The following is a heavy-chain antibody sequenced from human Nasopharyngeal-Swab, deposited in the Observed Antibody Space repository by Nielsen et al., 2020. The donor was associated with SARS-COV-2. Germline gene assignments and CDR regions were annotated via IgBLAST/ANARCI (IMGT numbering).Heavy chain of an antibody. D-gene: IGHD2-2*01. CDR2: ISAYNGNT. CDR1: GYTFTSYG. V-gene: IGHV1-18*01. J-gene: IGHJ4*02. Sequence: ASVKVSCKASGYTFTSYGISWVRQAPGQGLEWMGWISAYNGNTNYAQKLQGRVTMTTDTSTSTAYMELRSLRSDDTAVYYCARGPRIVVVPAGYHYYWGQGTLVTVSS. CDR3: ARGPRIVVVPAGYHYY.